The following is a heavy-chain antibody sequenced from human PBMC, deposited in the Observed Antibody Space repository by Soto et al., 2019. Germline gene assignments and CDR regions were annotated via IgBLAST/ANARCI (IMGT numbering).Heavy chain of an antibody. D-gene: IGHD2-15*01. CDR1: GFTFSNYW. J-gene: IGHJ6*03. Sequence: EVQLVESGGGLVQPGGSLRLSCAASGFTFSNYWMYWVRQAPGKGLVWVSRINSDGSVSSYADSVKGRLTISRDNVKNTLYLQMNSLRAEDTAVYYCARGDCVGGPCYSLAGSFYYYMDVWCKGTTVTVFS. CDR2: INSDGSVS. CDR3: ARGDCVGGPCYSLAGSFYYYMDV. V-gene: IGHV3-74*01.